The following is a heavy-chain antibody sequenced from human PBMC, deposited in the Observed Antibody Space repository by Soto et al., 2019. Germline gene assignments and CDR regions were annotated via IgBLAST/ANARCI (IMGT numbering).Heavy chain of an antibody. D-gene: IGHD1-20*01. Sequence: SETLSLTCAVYSGSFSGYYWSWIRQPPGKGLEWIGEINHTGSTNYNPSLKSRVTISVDTSKNQFSLKLSSVTAADTAVYYCERSRITGTSPYYWAQGTLVTVSS. CDR3: ERSRITGTSPYY. J-gene: IGHJ4*02. V-gene: IGHV4-34*01. CDR1: SGSFSGYY. CDR2: INHTGST.